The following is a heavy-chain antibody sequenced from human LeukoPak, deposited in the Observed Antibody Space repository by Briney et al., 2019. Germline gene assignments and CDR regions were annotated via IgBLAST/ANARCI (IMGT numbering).Heavy chain of an antibody. Sequence: ASVKVSCKSSGYTFTGYYMHWVRQAPGQGLEWMGWINPNSGGTNYAQNFQGRVIMTRDSSISRAYMELSRLRSDETAVYYCARLYSGDRAYQYYMDVWGKGTTVTISS. CDR2: INPNSGGT. D-gene: IGHD5-12*01. J-gene: IGHJ6*03. V-gene: IGHV1-2*02. CDR3: ARLYSGDRAYQYYMDV. CDR1: GYTFTGYY.